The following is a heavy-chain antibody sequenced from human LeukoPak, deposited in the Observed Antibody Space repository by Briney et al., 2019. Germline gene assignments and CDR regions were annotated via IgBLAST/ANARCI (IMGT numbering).Heavy chain of an antibody. CDR1: GYTFTGYY. V-gene: IGHV1-2*02. Sequence: ASVKVSCKASGYTFTGYYMHWVRQAPGQGLEWMGWINPNSGGTNYAQKFQGRVSMTRDTSISTAYMELSRLRSDDTAVYYCASAAFTIFGVDPRWYYMTSGAKGPRSPSP. CDR2: INPNSGGT. CDR3: ASAAFTIFGVDPRWYYMTS. D-gene: IGHD3-3*01. J-gene: IGHJ6*03.